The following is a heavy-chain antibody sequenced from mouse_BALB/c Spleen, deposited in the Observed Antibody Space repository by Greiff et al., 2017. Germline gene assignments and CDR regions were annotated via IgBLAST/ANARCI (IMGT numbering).Heavy chain of an antibody. V-gene: IGHV1-12*01. CDR2: IYPGNGDT. CDR1: GYTFTSYN. D-gene: IGHD2-3*01. J-gene: IGHJ4*01. Sequence: QVQLQQPGAELVKPGASVKMSCKASGYTFTSYNMHWVKQTPGQGLEWIGAIYPGNGDTSYNQKFKGKATLTADKSSSTAFMQLSSLTSEDSAVYYCARGYDGYYDYAMDYWGQGTSVTVSS. CDR3: ARGYDGYYDYAMDY.